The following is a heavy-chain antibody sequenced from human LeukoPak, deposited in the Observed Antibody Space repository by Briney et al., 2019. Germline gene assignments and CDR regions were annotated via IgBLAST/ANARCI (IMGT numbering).Heavy chain of an antibody. V-gene: IGHV3-48*03. CDR1: GFTFSSYE. J-gene: IGHJ4*02. CDR2: ISSSGSTI. CDR3: ARGVKGSYDYFDY. D-gene: IGHD1-26*01. Sequence: PGGSLRLSCAASGFTFSSYEMNWVRQAPGKGLEWVSYISSSGSTIYYADSVKGRFTISRDNAKNSLYLQMDSLRAEDTAVYYCARGVKGSYDYFDYWGQGTLVTVSS.